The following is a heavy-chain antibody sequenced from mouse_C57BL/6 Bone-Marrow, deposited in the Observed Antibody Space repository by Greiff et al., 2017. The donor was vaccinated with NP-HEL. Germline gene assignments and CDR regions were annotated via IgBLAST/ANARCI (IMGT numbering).Heavy chain of an antibody. CDR2: SRNKANDYTT. J-gene: IGHJ2*01. CDR3: ARDAWGDY. CDR1: GLTFSDFY. V-gene: IGHV7-1*01. Sequence: EVKLVESGGGLVQSGRSLRLSCATSGLTFSDFYMEWVRQAPGKGLEWIAASRNKANDYTTEYSASVKGRFIVSRDTSQSILYLQMNALRAEDTAIYYCARDAWGDYWGQGTTLTVSS.